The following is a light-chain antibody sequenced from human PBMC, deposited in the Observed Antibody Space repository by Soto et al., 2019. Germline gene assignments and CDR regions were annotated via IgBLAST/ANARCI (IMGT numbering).Light chain of an antibody. Sequence: VLTESPATLSLSPEERATLSCRASQSVSSYLAWYQHKPGQPPRLLIYDASKRATDIPARFSGSGSGTDFTLTISSLEPEDFAVYYCQQRSGWVTFGQGTRLEIK. CDR1: QSVSSY. J-gene: IGKJ5*01. CDR3: QQRSGWVT. V-gene: IGKV3-11*01. CDR2: DAS.